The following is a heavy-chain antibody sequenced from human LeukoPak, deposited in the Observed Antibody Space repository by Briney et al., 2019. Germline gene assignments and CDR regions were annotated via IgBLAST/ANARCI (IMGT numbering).Heavy chain of an antibody. J-gene: IGHJ4*02. Sequence: AGGSLRLSCAASGFTFSSYAMSWVRQAPGKGLEWVANIKQDGSEKYYVDSVKGRFTISRDNAKNSLYLQMNSLRAEDTAVYYCARDNINFDYWGQGTLVTVSS. V-gene: IGHV3-7*01. CDR1: GFTFSSYA. CDR3: ARDNINFDY. CDR2: IKQDGSEK.